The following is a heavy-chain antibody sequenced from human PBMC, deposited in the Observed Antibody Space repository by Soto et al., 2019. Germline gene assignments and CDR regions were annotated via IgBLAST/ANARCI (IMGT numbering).Heavy chain of an antibody. J-gene: IGHJ4*02. CDR1: GYTFTSYA. V-gene: IGHV1-3*01. CDR2: INAGNGNT. D-gene: IGHD3-22*01. CDR3: ARDLNHYDSSGNHY. Sequence: ASVKVSCKASGYTFTSYAMHWVCQAPGQRLEWMGWINAGNGNTKYSQKFQGRVTITRDTSASTAYMELSSLRSEDTAVYYCARDLNHYDSSGNHYSGQATLVTVSS.